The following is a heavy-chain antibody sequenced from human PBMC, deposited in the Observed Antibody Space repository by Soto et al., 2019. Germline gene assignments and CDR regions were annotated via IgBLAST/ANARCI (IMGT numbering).Heavy chain of an antibody. CDR3: TTDLPSATYCYSYGMDV. CDR2: IKSKTDGGTT. J-gene: IGHJ6*02. Sequence: EVQLVESGGGLVKPGGSLRLSCAASGFTFSNAWMNWVRQAPGKGLEWVGRIKSKTDGGTTYYAAPVKGRFTISRDDLKNTLYLQMNSLKTEDTAVYYCTTDLPSATYCYSYGMDVWGQGTTVTVSS. CDR1: GFTFSNAW. V-gene: IGHV3-15*07.